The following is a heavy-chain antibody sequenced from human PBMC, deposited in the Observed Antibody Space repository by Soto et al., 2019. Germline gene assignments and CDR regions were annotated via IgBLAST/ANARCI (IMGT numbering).Heavy chain of an antibody. CDR3: ARSYSSGLSLRDFDY. CDR2: IYYSGST. D-gene: IGHD6-25*01. J-gene: IGHJ4*02. Sequence: QVQLQESGPGLVKPSETLSLTCTVSGGSISSYYWSWIRQPPGKGLEWIGYIYYSGSTHYNPSLKSRVTISVDPSKNQFSRKLSSVTAADTAVYYCARSYSSGLSLRDFDYWGQGTLVTVSS. CDR1: GGSISSYY. V-gene: IGHV4-59*01.